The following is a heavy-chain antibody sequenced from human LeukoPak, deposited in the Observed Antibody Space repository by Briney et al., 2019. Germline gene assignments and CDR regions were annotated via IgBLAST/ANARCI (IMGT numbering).Heavy chain of an antibody. CDR1: GGSFSGYY. J-gene: IGHJ4*02. V-gene: IGHV4-34*01. Sequence: SVALSLTCAVYGGSFSGYYWSWIRQPPGKGLEWIGEINHSGSTNYNPSLKSRVTISVDTSKNQFSLKLSSVTAADTAVYYRARGLVVGPFDYWGQGTLVTVSS. CDR3: ARGLVVGPFDY. D-gene: IGHD2-8*02. CDR2: INHSGST.